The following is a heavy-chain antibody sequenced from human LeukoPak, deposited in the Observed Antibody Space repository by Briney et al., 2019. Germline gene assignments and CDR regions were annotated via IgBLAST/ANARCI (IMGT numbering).Heavy chain of an antibody. CDR2: IIPIFGTA. V-gene: IGHV1-69*13. CDR3: ARDMDSSSSHDY. J-gene: IGHJ4*02. Sequence: ASVKVSCKASGGTLSSYAISWVRQAPGQGLEWMGGIIPIFGTANYAQKFQGRVTITADESTSTAYMELSSLRSEDTAVYYCARDMDSSSSHDYWGQGTLVTVSS. D-gene: IGHD6-6*01. CDR1: GGTLSSYA.